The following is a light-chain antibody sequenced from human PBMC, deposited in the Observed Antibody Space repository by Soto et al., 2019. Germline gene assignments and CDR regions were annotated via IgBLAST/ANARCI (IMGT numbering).Light chain of an antibody. CDR1: SGSIASSF. Sequence: NFMLTQPLSVSESPGKTVTISCSRSSGSIASSFVQWFQQRPGSAPSTVIYEDNERPSGVPDRFSGSTDGSSNSASLTISGLQTEDEADYYCQSYDSSFVMFGGGTKLTVL. J-gene: IGLJ3*02. CDR2: EDN. V-gene: IGLV6-57*04. CDR3: QSYDSSFVM.